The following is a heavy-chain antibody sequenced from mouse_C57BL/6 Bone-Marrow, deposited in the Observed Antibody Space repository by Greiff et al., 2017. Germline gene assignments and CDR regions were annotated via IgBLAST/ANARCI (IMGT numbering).Heavy chain of an antibody. V-gene: IGHV1-81*01. CDR3: ERAPTGGDY. J-gene: IGHJ2*01. CDR2: IYPRSGNT. CDR1: GYTFTSYG. Sequence: VQLQQSGAELARPGASLKLSCKASGYTFTSYGISWVRQRTGQGLEWIGEIYPRSGNTYYNEKFKGKATLTADKSSSTAYMELRSLTSEDSAVXFCERAPTGGDYWGQGTTLTVAS.